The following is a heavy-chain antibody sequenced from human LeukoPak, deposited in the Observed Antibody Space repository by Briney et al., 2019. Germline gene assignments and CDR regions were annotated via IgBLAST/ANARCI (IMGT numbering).Heavy chain of an antibody. CDR3: ARGGIAAAGIGY. J-gene: IGHJ4*02. D-gene: IGHD6-13*01. CDR1: GASISSGSYY. Sequence: SETLSLTCTVSGASISSGSYYWTWIRQPAGKGLEWIGRIYTNGGTNYNPSLKSRVTISKDTSKNQFSLKLNSVTAADTAVYYCARGGIAAAGIGYWGQGTLVTVSS. CDR2: IYTNGGT. V-gene: IGHV4-61*02.